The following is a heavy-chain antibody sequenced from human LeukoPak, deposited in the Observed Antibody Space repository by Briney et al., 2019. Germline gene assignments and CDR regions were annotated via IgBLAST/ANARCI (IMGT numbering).Heavy chain of an antibody. Sequence: GGSLRLSCAASGFTFSSYGMHWVRQAPGKGLEWVAVISYDGSNKYYADSVKGRFTISRDNSKNTLYLQMNSLRAEDTAVYYCAKGYYDSSGYYGYWGQGTLVTVSS. J-gene: IGHJ4*02. V-gene: IGHV3-30*18. D-gene: IGHD3-22*01. CDR3: AKGYYDSSGYYGY. CDR1: GFTFSSYG. CDR2: ISYDGSNK.